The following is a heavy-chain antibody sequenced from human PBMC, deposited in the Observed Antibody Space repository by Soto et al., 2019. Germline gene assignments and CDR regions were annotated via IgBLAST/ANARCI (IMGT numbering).Heavy chain of an antibody. V-gene: IGHV2-70*04. CDR2: IDWDDDK. CDR1: GFSLNTSGMR. Sequence: SGPTLVNPTQTLTLTCTFSGFSLNTSGMRVSWIRQPPGRALEWLARIDWDDDKFYSTSLKTRLTISKDTSKNQVVLTMTNMDPVDTATYYCARTSKYYYDSSGYSFPYDYWGQGTLVTVSS. CDR3: ARTSKYYYDSSGYSFPYDY. J-gene: IGHJ4*02. D-gene: IGHD3-22*01.